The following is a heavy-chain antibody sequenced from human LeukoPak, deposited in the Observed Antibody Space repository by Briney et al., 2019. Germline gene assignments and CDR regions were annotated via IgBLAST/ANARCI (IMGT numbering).Heavy chain of an antibody. Sequence: GRSLRLSCAASGLTFSSNAMHWVRQAPGKGLEWVAVISYDGSNKYYADSVKGRFTISRDNSKNTLYLQMNSLRAEDTAVYYCTKGTIWLPFDYWGQGTLVTVSS. J-gene: IGHJ4*02. CDR2: ISYDGSNK. CDR1: GLTFSSNA. CDR3: TKGTIWLPFDY. V-gene: IGHV3-30-3*01. D-gene: IGHD5-18*01.